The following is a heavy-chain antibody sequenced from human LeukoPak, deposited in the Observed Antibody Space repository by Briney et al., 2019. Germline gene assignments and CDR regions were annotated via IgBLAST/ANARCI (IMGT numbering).Heavy chain of an antibody. D-gene: IGHD2-15*01. CDR1: GYTFTNYG. CDR3: ARSGCSAGSCYSQTVKFDS. J-gene: IGHJ4*02. V-gene: IGHV1-18*01. CDR2: ISAYNGNT. Sequence: ASVKVSCKPSGYTFTNYGISWVRQAPGQGLEWMAWISAYNGNTDYAQKFQGRVTVTADTSTSTAYMELRSLRSDDTAVYYCARSGCSAGSCYSQTVKFDSWGQGTLVTVSS.